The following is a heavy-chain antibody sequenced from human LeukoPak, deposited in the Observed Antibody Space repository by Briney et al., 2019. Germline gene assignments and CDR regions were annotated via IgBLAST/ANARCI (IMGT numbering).Heavy chain of an antibody. D-gene: IGHD3-3*01. Sequence: SETLSLTCTVSGGSISSYYWSWIRQPPGKGLEWIGCIYYSGSTNYNPSLKSRVTISLDTSKNHFSLKLTSVAAADTAVYYCARGDFWSGFDYWGQGTLVTVSS. CDR3: ARGDFWSGFDY. V-gene: IGHV4-59*01. CDR1: GGSISSYY. CDR2: IYYSGST. J-gene: IGHJ4*02.